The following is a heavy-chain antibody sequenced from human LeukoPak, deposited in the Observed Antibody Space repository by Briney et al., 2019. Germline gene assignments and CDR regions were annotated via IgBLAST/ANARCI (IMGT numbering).Heavy chain of an antibody. Sequence: GSLRLSCAASGFTVSSSPMGWVRQAPGKGLEWVSSIHAGGSDPFYGDSVQGRFTISRDNSKNTLSLQLNSLRVEDTAVYFCAKGGHHFNPFFYCGQGTLVTVSS. D-gene: IGHD3-3*01. J-gene: IGHJ4*02. CDR1: GFTVSSSP. CDR3: AKGGHHFNPFFY. V-gene: IGHV3-23*01. CDR2: IHAGGSDP.